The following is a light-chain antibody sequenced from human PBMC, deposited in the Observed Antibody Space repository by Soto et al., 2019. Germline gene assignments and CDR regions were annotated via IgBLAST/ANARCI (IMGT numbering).Light chain of an antibody. V-gene: IGKV3-11*01. CDR2: DAS. CDR1: QSVSNY. Sequence: EIVLTQSPATLSLSPGERATLSCRASQSVSNYVAWFQQKPGQAPRLLIYDASNRATGIPARFSGSGSGTDFTLTISSLEPEDFAVYYCQQRSSWPLLTFGGGTKVEI. CDR3: QQRSSWPLLT. J-gene: IGKJ4*01.